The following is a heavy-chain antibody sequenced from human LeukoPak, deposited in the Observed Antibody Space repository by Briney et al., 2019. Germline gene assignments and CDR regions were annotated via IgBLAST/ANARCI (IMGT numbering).Heavy chain of an antibody. V-gene: IGHV3-21*01. D-gene: IGHD2-15*01. CDR1: GFTFGDYA. Sequence: PGGSLRLSCTASGFTFGDYAMSWVRQAPGKGLEWVSSISSSSSYIYYADSVKGRFTISRDNAKNSLYLQMNSLRAEDTAVYYCARDYSRLVVAPNWFDPWGQGTLVTVSS. J-gene: IGHJ5*02. CDR3: ARDYSRLVVAPNWFDP. CDR2: ISSSSSYI.